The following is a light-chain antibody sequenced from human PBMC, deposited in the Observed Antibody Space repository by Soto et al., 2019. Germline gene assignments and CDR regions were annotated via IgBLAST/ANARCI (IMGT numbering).Light chain of an antibody. CDR1: QSISSW. V-gene: IGKV1-5*03. CDR2: KAS. J-gene: IGKJ1*01. CDR3: QQYNSYPVG. Sequence: DIQRTQSPSTLSASVGDRVTITCRASQSISSWLAWYQQKPGKAPTLLIYKASSLESGVPSRFSGSGSGTEFTLTISSLQPDDFATYYCQQYNSYPVGFGQGTKVDFK.